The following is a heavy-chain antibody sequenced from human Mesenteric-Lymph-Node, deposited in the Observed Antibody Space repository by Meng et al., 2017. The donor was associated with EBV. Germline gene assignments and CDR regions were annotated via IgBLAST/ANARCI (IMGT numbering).Heavy chain of an antibody. CDR3: ARNPRPFSTTWNTWFDP. Sequence: QVQLVLSGAEVKKPGSSLKVSCKVSGNNFSQYLFTCVRQSPGQGLVWMGGIIPIFGKTHYTETFQGRLSITTAESTSTVYKELSGLTSDDTAVYYCARNPRPFSTTWNTWFDPWSQGTLGTVSS. CDR1: GNNFSQYL. D-gene: IGHD2/OR15-2a*01. V-gene: IGHV1-69*01. CDR2: IIPIFGKT. J-gene: IGHJ5*02.